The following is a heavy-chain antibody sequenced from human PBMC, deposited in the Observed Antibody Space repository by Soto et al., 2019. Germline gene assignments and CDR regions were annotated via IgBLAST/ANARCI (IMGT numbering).Heavy chain of an antibody. Sequence: QVQLVESGGGVVQPGRSLRLSCAASGFTFSSHGMHWVRQAPGKGLEWVAVISYAGSDESYADSVKGRFTISRDNSKNTLYLQMNSLRPEDTAVYYCARDQISGDYGYQFDYLGQGTLVTVSS. V-gene: IGHV3-30*03. CDR2: ISYAGSDE. CDR1: GFTFSSHG. CDR3: ARDQISGDYGYQFDY. J-gene: IGHJ4*02. D-gene: IGHD4-17*01.